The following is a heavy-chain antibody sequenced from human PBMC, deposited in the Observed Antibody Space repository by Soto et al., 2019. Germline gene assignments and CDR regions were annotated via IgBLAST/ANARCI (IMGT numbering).Heavy chain of an antibody. Sequence: PGGSLRLSCAASGFTFSDYYMSWIRQAPGKGLEWVSYISSSGSYTNYADSVKGRFTISRDNAKNSLYLQMNSLRAEDTALYYCARDLSNIKGYYLDCWGQGTLVTVSS. CDR2: ISSSGSYT. V-gene: IGHV3-11*05. D-gene: IGHD1-20*01. CDR3: ARDLSNIKGYYLDC. J-gene: IGHJ4*02. CDR1: GFTFSDYY.